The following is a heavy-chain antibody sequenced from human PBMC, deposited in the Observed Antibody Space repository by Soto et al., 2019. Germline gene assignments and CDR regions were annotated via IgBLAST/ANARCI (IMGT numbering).Heavy chain of an antibody. Sequence: QLQLQESGPGLVKPSETLSLTCTVSGGSISSSSYYWGWIRQPPGKGLEWIGSIYYSGSTYYNPSLKSRVTISVDTSKNQFSLKLSSVTAADTAVYYCARHWDIALQGDAFDYWGQGTLVTVSS. V-gene: IGHV4-39*01. CDR3: ARHWDIALQGDAFDY. CDR1: GGSISSSSYY. J-gene: IGHJ4*02. CDR2: IYYSGST. D-gene: IGHD2-8*01.